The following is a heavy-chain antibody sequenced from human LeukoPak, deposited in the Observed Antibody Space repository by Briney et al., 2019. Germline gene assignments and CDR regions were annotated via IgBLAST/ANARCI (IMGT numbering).Heavy chain of an antibody. D-gene: IGHD1-1*01. CDR3: ARGIRPPDY. V-gene: IGHV4-34*01. J-gene: IGHJ4*02. Sequence: WESLSLTCAVYGGSFSGYYWSWIRQPPGKGLEWVGEINDSGGTNYNPSLQRRVTISVGASMNQLSLKLMSLTAADTAGDYCARGIRPPDYWGQGTLVTVSP. CDR2: INDSGGT. CDR1: GGSFSGYY.